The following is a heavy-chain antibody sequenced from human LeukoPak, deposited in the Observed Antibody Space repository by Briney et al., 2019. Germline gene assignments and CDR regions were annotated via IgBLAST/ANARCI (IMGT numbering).Heavy chain of an antibody. V-gene: IGHV3-11*04. CDR2: ISSSGSTI. CDR3: AELGITMIGGV. CDR1: RFTFSDDY. D-gene: IGHD3-10*02. Sequence: AGSLRLSCPVSRFTFSDDYMRRLRQDPPKGLDWMSYISSSGSTIYYADSVKGRCTISRDNAKNSLYLQMNSLRAEDTAVYYCAELGITMIGGVWGKGTTVTISS. J-gene: IGHJ6*04.